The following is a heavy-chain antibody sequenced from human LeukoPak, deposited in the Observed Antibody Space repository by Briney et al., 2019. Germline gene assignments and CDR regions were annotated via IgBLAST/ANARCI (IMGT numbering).Heavy chain of an antibody. CDR3: ARVRAPFPFDA. J-gene: IGHJ4*02. Sequence: GGSLRLSCAASGFTFSRSWMSWVRQAPGKGLEWVANIEYDGSETYYVDSVKGRFTFSRDNAKNSVYLQMNSLRVEDTAMYYCARVRAPFPFDAWGQGILVTVSS. V-gene: IGHV3-7*01. CDR2: IEYDGSET. CDR1: GFTFSRSW.